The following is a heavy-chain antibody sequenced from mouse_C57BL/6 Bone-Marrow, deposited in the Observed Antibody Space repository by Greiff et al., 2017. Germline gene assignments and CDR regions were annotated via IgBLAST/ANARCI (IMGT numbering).Heavy chain of an antibody. J-gene: IGHJ3*01. V-gene: IGHV1-81*01. CDR1: GYTFTSYG. Sequence: QLQQSGAELARPGASVKLSCKASGYTFTSYGISWVKQRTGQGLEWVGEIYPRSGNTYYNEKFKGKATLTADKSSSTAYMELRSLTSEDSAVYFCADETFAYWGQGTLVTVSA. CDR2: IYPRSGNT. CDR3: ADETFAY.